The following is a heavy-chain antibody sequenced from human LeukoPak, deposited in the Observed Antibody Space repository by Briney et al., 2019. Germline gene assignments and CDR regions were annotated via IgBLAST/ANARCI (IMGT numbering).Heavy chain of an antibody. J-gene: IGHJ3*02. CDR2: ISYDGSNK. CDR1: GFTFGDYA. Sequence: GGSLRLSCTASGFTFGDYAMSWVRQAPGKGLEWVAVISYDGSNKYYADSVKGRFTISRDNSKNTLYLQMNSLRAEDTAVYYCASGGYYDSSGYYSGPYAFDIWGQGTMVTVSS. CDR3: ASGGYYDSSGYYSGPYAFDI. D-gene: IGHD3-22*01. V-gene: IGHV3-30*04.